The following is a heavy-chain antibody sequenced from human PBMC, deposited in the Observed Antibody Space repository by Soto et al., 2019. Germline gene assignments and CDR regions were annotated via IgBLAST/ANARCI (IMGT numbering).Heavy chain of an antibody. CDR1: GFTFGDYA. CDR3: TRGEETWGVAAPDY. J-gene: IGHJ4*02. Sequence: GGSLRLSCTASGFTFGDYAMSWFRQAPGKGLEWVGFIRSKAYGGTTEYAASVKGRFTISRDDSKSIAYLQMNSLKTEDTAVYYCTRGEETWGVAAPDYWGQGTLVTVSS. CDR2: IRSKAYGGTT. D-gene: IGHD2-15*01. V-gene: IGHV3-49*03.